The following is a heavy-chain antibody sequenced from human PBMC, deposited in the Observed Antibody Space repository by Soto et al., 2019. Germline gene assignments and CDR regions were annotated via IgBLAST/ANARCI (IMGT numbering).Heavy chain of an antibody. Sequence: QVQLQQWGSGLLKPSETLSLTCAVYGGSLSGYYWSWIRQSPGKGLEWIGQINHSGSANYNPSIKGRVNISVPASRNAFSLELSSVTAAGTSGYDCATANSHYASGRYEGGYYYFDDWGQGTLVAVSS. J-gene: IGHJ4*02. CDR3: ATANSHYASGRYEGGYYYFDD. V-gene: IGHV4-34*01. CDR1: GGSLSGYY. CDR2: INHSGSA. D-gene: IGHD3-10*01.